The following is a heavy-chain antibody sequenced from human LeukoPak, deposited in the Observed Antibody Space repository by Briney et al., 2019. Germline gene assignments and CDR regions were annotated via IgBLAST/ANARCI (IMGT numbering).Heavy chain of an antibody. CDR2: IKSKSVGGTT. D-gene: IGHD1-26*01. CDR1: GFTFNNAW. Sequence: KPGGSLRLSCAASGFTFNNAWMSWVRQAPGKGLEWVGRIKSKSVGGTTDYAEPVKGRFAISRDDSKNTLYLEMNSLKTEDTAVYYCTTALAGTFDYWGQGTLVTVSS. V-gene: IGHV3-15*01. J-gene: IGHJ4*02. CDR3: TTALAGTFDY.